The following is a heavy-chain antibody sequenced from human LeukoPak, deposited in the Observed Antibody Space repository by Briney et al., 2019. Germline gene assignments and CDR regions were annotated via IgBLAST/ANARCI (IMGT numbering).Heavy chain of an antibody. V-gene: IGHV1-2*02. Sequence: GASVKVSCNASGYTFTGYYMHWVRQAPGQGLEWMGWINPNSGDTKYAQKFQGRVTMTRDTSISTAYMELSGLNSDDTAVYYCSRGPVPAAIFRFDPWGQGTLVTVSS. J-gene: IGHJ5*02. D-gene: IGHD2-2*01. CDR3: SRGPVPAAIFRFDP. CDR1: GYTFTGYY. CDR2: INPNSGDT.